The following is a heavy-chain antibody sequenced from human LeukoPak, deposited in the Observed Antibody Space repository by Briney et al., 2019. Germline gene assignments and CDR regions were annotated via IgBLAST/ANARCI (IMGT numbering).Heavy chain of an antibody. J-gene: IGHJ5*02. CDR3: ASLVGASST. CDR1: GFTFSSCS. D-gene: IGHD1-26*01. V-gene: IGHV3-21*01. CDR2: MSSSSSYI. Sequence: GGSLRLSCAASGFTFSSCSMNWVRQAQGQGQEWVSFMSSSSSYIYYADSVNDRFTISRDNAKSSLYRQMNSLRAEDTAVYYCASLVGASSTCGQGTL.